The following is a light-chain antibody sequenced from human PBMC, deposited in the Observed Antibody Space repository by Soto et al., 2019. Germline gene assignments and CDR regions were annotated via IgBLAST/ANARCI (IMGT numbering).Light chain of an antibody. J-gene: IGKJ2*01. V-gene: IGKV3-20*01. CDR3: QQYGSSPYT. CDR2: GAS. CDR1: QSVSSSY. Sequence: EIVLTQSPGTLSLSPGERATLSCRASQSVSSSYLAWYPQKPGQAPRLLIYGASSRATGIPDRFSGSGSGTHFTLTISRLEPEDFAVYYCQQYGSSPYTFGQGTKLEIK.